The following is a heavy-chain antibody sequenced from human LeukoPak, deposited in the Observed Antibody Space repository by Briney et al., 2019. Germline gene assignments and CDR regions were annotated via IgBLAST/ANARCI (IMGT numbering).Heavy chain of an antibody. CDR2: IYYTGNT. CDR3: AGPYSGAFGGSYYYGVDV. Sequence: PGGSLRLSCAASGFTFSSYSMNWVRKAPGKGLEWIGIIYYTGNTHYNPSLKSRVTISVDTSKNQFSLNLSSVTAADTAVYYCAGPYSGAFGGSYYYGVDVWGQGTTVTVSS. CDR1: GFTFSSYS. J-gene: IGHJ6*02. V-gene: IGHV4-34*08. D-gene: IGHD1-26*01.